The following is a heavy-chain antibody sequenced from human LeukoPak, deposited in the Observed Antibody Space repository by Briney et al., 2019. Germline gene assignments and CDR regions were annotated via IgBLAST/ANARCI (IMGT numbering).Heavy chain of an antibody. J-gene: IGHJ4*02. CDR2: IYTSGST. CDR1: GGSIRSYY. Sequence: PSETLSLTCTVSGGSIRSYYWSWIRRPAGKGLEWIGRIYTSGSTNYNPSLKSRVTMSVDTSKNQFSLKMNSVTAADTAVYYCATLGGYNSLYFDYWGQGTLVTVSS. CDR3: ATLGGYNSLYFDY. D-gene: IGHD3-16*01. V-gene: IGHV4-4*07.